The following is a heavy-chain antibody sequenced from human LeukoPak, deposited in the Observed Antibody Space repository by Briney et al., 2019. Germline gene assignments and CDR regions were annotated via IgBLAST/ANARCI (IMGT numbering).Heavy chain of an antibody. CDR3: AKDQRFGDLDDY. V-gene: IGHV3-23*01. D-gene: IGHD3-10*01. Sequence: PGGSLRLSCAASGFSCSTRGMSWVRQAPGKGLEWVSAISGNDESTFYADSVKGRFAISRDNSKNTLYLQMTSLRAEDTAVYYCAKDQRFGDLDDYRGQGTLVTVSS. J-gene: IGHJ4*02. CDR2: ISGNDEST. CDR1: GFSCSTRG.